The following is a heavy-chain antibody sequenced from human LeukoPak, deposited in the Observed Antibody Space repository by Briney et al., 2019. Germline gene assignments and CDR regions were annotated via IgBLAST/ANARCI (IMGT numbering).Heavy chain of an antibody. CDR3: ARNPTGGLYYFDS. D-gene: IGHD2-8*02. V-gene: IGHV4-38-2*02. CDR1: GYSISSAYY. Sequence: PSETLSLTYTVSGYSISSAYYWGWIRQPPGKGLEWIGSIYHSGSTYYNPSLKSRVTISVDTSKNQFSLKLTSVTAADTAVYYCARNPTGGLYYFDSWGQGMLVTVSS. CDR2: IYHSGST. J-gene: IGHJ4*02.